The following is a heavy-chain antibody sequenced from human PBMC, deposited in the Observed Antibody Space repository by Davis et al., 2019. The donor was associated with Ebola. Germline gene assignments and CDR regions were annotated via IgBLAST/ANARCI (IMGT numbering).Heavy chain of an antibody. J-gene: IGHJ4*02. CDR3: ATTPQYSSGQNKPFDY. V-gene: IGHV3-33*01. Sequence: GGSLRLSCAASGFTLSGYDMNWVRQAPGKGLRWVAVIWDDGSNKYYADSVKGRFTISRDNSKNTLYLQMNSLRAEDTAVYYCATTPQYSSGQNKPFDYWGQGTLVTVSS. CDR2: IWDDGSNK. CDR1: GFTLSGYD. D-gene: IGHD6-19*01.